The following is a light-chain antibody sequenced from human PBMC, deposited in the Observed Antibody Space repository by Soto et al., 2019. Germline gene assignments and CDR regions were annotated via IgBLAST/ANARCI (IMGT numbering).Light chain of an antibody. J-gene: IGKJ2*01. Sequence: EIVMTQSPATLSVSPGERATLSCRASHSVGNNLAWYQQKLGQAPRLLIYGASTRAAGIPARFSGSVSGTEFTLTISSLQSEDFAVYYCQDFDNWPPGYTFGQGTKLEIK. CDR3: QDFDNWPPGYT. V-gene: IGKV3-15*01. CDR2: GAS. CDR1: HSVGNN.